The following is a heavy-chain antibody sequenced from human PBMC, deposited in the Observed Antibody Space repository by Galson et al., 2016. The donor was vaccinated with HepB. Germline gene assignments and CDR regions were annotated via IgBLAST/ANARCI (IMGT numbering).Heavy chain of an antibody. D-gene: IGHD3-22*01. V-gene: IGHV3-33*06. CDR1: GFTFSRYG. J-gene: IGHJ4*02. Sequence: SLRLSCAASGFTFSRYGMHWVRQAPGKGLEWLAVIWFDGSNKYHADSVKGRFTISRDNSKNTLFLQMNSLRAEDTARYYCAKGAPYYYDSSGYYGPGDFWGPGSQVAVSS. CDR2: IWFDGSNK. CDR3: AKGAPYYYDSSGYYGPGDF.